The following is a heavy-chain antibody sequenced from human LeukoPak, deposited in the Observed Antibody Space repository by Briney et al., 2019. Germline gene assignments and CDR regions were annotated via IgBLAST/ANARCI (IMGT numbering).Heavy chain of an antibody. CDR3: ARDPSYRGADAFDI. CDR1: GFTFSSYS. Sequence: GGSLRLSRAASGFTFSSYSMNWVRQAPGKGLEWVSYITSSRTYIYYADSVKGRFTISRDNAKKSLYLQMNSLRAEDTAVYYCARDPSYRGADAFDIWGQGTMVTVSS. V-gene: IGHV3-21*01. D-gene: IGHD3-16*02. CDR2: ITSSRTYI. J-gene: IGHJ3*02.